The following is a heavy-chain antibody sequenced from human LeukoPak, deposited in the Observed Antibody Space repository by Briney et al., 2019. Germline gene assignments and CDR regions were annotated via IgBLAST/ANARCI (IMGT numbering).Heavy chain of an antibody. CDR3: ARDGVVEQLVLGY. V-gene: IGHV4-39*07. CDR2: IYYSGST. Sequence: SETLSLTCTVSGGSISSSSYYWGWIRQPPGKGLEWIGSIYYSGSTYYNPSLKSRVTMSVDTSKNQFSLKLSSVTAADTAVYYCARDGVVEQLVLGYWGQGTLVTVSS. D-gene: IGHD6-13*01. J-gene: IGHJ4*02. CDR1: GGSISSSSYY.